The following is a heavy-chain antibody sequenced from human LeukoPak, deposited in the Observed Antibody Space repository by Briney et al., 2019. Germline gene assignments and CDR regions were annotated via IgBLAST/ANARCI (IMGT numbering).Heavy chain of an antibody. D-gene: IGHD3-10*01. J-gene: IGHJ4*02. CDR3: AKDREFGDYGGGHFDY. CDR1: GFTFSSYA. CDR2: ISGSGGST. Sequence: PGGSLRLSCAASGFTFSSYAMSWVRQAPGKGLEWVSAISGSGGSTYYADSVKGRFTISRDNSKNTLCLQMNSLRAEDTAVYYCAKDREFGDYGGGHFDYWGQGTLVTVSS. V-gene: IGHV3-23*01.